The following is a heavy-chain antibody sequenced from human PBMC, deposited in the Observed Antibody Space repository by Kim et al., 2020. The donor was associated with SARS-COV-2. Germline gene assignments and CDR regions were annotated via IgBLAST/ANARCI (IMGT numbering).Heavy chain of an antibody. Sequence: GGSLRLSCAASGFTFSSYGMHWVRQAPGKGLEWVSVISYDGSNKYYADSVKGRFTISRDNSKNTLYLQMNSLRAEDTAVYYCAKDWRVRRYSYDSHVDYSGRGTLTTV. CDR2: ISYDGSNK. CDR1: GFTFSSYG. CDR3: AKDWRVRRYSYDSHVDY. V-gene: IGHV3-30*18. D-gene: IGHD5-18*01. J-gene: IGHJ4*02.